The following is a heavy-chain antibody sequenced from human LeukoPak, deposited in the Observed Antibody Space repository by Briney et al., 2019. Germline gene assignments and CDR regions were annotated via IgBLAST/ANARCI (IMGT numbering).Heavy chain of an antibody. CDR1: GFSFSSYA. Sequence: GGSLRLSCAASGFSFSSYAMSWVRQAPGKGLEWVSLIGTSVDNTHYADSVKGRFTISRDNSKNTLFLQMNSLRAEDTAVYYCAKRAARPAYYFDFWGQGTLVTISS. V-gene: IGHV3-23*01. D-gene: IGHD6-6*01. CDR3: AKRAARPAYYFDF. J-gene: IGHJ4*02. CDR2: IGTSVDNT.